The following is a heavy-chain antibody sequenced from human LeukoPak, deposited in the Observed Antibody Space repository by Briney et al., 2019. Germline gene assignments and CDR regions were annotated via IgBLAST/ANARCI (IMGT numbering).Heavy chain of an antibody. V-gene: IGHV4-59*08. CDR3: ARAKFCSSTSCYTPFEY. CDR1: GGSISSYY. CDR2: IYYSGST. Sequence: SETLSLTCTVSGGSISSYYWSWIRQPPGKGLEWIGYIYYSGSTNYNPSLKSRVIMSVDTSKNQFSLKLSSVTAADTAVYFCARAKFCSSTSCYTPFEYWGQGTLVTVSS. D-gene: IGHD2-2*02. J-gene: IGHJ4*02.